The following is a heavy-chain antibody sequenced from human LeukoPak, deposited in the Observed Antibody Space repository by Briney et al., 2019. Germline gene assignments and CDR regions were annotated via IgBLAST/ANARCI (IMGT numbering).Heavy chain of an antibody. CDR3: ARSRLYDFWSGYYPYYYYYMDV. J-gene: IGHJ6*03. CDR2: IYTSGST. Sequence: SETLSLTCAVYGGSFSSYYWSWIRQPAGKGLEWIGRIYTSGSTNYNPSLKSRVTMSVDTSKNQFSLKLSSVTAADTAVYYCARSRLYDFWSGYYPYYYYYMDVWGKGTTVTVSS. D-gene: IGHD3-3*01. V-gene: IGHV4-59*10. CDR1: GGSFSSYY.